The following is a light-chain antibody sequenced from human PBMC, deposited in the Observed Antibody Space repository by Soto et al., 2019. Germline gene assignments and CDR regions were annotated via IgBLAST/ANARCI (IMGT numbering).Light chain of an antibody. CDR1: QSISSW. CDR3: QQYNSYSQWT. CDR2: KAS. V-gene: IGKV1-5*03. J-gene: IGKJ1*01. Sequence: DIQMTQSPATLSASVGDRVTITCRASQSISSWLAWYQQKPGEAPKPLIYKASTLKSGVPSRFSGSGSGTEFTLTISSLQPDDFATYYCQQYNSYSQWTFGQGTKVDIK.